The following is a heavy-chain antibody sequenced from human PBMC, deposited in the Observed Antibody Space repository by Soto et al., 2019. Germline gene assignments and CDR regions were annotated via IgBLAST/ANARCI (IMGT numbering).Heavy chain of an antibody. V-gene: IGHV3-48*01. CDR3: ARGRTLMDY. CDR1: GFTFSSYS. CDR2: ISSGSGTM. D-gene: IGHD3-16*01. J-gene: IGHJ4*02. Sequence: EVQLVESGGGLVQPGGSLRLSCAASGFTFSSYSMNWVHQAPGMGLEWLSYISSGSGTMYYADSVKGRFTISRDNAKNSLFLQMNSLRSEDTAVYYCARGRTLMDYWGQGTLVTVSS.